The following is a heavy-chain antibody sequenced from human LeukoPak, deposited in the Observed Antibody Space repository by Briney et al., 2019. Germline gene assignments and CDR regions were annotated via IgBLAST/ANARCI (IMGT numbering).Heavy chain of an antibody. CDR2: IYYSGST. D-gene: IGHD6-19*01. CDR3: ARSSSGWSTPYYMDV. Sequence: SETLSLTCTVSGGSISSGSYYWSWIRQPPGKGLEWIGYIYYSGSTNYNPSLKSRVTISVDTSKNQFSLKLSSVTAADTAVYYCARSSSGWSTPYYMDVWGKGTTVTVSS. CDR1: GGSISSGSYY. J-gene: IGHJ6*03. V-gene: IGHV4-61*01.